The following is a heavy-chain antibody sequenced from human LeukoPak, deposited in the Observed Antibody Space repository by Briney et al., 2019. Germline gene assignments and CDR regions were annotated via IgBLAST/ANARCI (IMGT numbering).Heavy chain of an antibody. D-gene: IGHD3-9*01. CDR3: ARAAGYFDWYFDY. Sequence: PGGSLRLSCAASRFTFSNYWMSWVRQAPGKWLEWVANIKQDGSEKYYVDSVKGRFTISRDNAKNSLYLQMNSLRAEDTAVYYCARAAGYFDWYFDYWGRGTLVTVSS. CDR2: IKQDGSEK. CDR1: RFTFSNYW. J-gene: IGHJ4*02. V-gene: IGHV3-7*01.